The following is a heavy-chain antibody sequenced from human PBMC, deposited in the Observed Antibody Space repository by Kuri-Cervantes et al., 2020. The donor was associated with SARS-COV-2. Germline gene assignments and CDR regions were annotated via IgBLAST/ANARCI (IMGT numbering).Heavy chain of an antibody. CDR2: ITSGSSYI. CDR3: ARDAGYYDIEYYFDY. Sequence: GESLKISCAASGFTFSSYSMNWVRQAPGKGLEWVSSITSGSSYIYYADSVKGRFTISRDNAKNSLYLQMNSLRAEDTAVYYCARDAGYYDIEYYFDYWGQGTLVTVSS. J-gene: IGHJ4*02. V-gene: IGHV3-21*01. D-gene: IGHD3-9*01. CDR1: GFTFSSYS.